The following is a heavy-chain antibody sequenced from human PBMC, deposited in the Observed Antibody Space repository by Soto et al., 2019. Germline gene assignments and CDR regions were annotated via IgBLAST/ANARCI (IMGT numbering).Heavy chain of an antibody. J-gene: IGHJ4*02. CDR2: ISGSDDST. CDR3: AKRSSSSTFDY. D-gene: IGHD6-6*01. CDR1: GFTFSIDA. V-gene: IGHV3-23*01. Sequence: EVQLLESGGGLVQPGESLRLSCAASGFTFSIDAMSWVRQAPGKGLEWVSVISGSDDSTYYADSVKGRFTISRDNSKNTLYLQMNSLRAEDTAVYYCAKRSSSSTFDYWGQGTLVTVSS.